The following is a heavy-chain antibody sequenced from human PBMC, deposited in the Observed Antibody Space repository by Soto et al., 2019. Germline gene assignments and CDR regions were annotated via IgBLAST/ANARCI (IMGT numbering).Heavy chain of an antibody. Sequence: ASVKVSCKASGYTFTSYGISWVRQAPGQGLEWMGWISAYNGNTNYAQKLQGRVTMTTDTSTSTAYMELRSLRSDDTAVYYCARDPHLAYCGGDCYSSWFDPWGQGTLVTVSS. CDR1: GYTFTSYG. J-gene: IGHJ5*02. V-gene: IGHV1-18*04. D-gene: IGHD2-21*02. CDR2: ISAYNGNT. CDR3: ARDPHLAYCGGDCYSSWFDP.